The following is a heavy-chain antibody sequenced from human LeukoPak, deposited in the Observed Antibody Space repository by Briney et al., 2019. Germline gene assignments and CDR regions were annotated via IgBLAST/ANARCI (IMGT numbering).Heavy chain of an antibody. V-gene: IGHV3-30-3*01. CDR3: ARKRPNYFDY. J-gene: IGHJ4*02. Sequence: EGSLRLSCAASGFTFSGYPIHWVRQAPGKGLEWVAVISYDGSNKYYADSVKGRFTISRDNSKNTLYLQMNSLRAEDTAVYYCARKRPNYFDYWGQGTLVTVSS. CDR1: GFTFSGYP. CDR2: ISYDGSNK.